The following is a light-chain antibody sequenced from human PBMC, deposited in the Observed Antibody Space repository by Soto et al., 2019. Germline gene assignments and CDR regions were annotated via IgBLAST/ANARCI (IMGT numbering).Light chain of an antibody. CDR3: GSYAGITIVV. V-gene: IGLV2-8*01. Sequence: QSALTQPPSASGSPGQSVTISCTGSSRDIGTTNYVSWYQHHPGKAPKRMIYEVSKRPSGVPDRFSGSASGNTASLTVSGLQAEDEADYYCGSYAGITIVVLGGGTKLTVL. CDR2: EVS. J-gene: IGLJ2*01. CDR1: SRDIGTTNY.